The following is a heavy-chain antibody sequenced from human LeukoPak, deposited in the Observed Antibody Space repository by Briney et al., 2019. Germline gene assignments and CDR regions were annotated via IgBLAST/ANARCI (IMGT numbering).Heavy chain of an antibody. D-gene: IGHD1-1*01. CDR2: ISAYNGNT. CDR3: ARDWNDSDRAYYFDH. V-gene: IGHV1-18*01. J-gene: IGHJ4*02. Sequence: ASVKVSCKASGYTFTSYGISWVRQAPGQGLEWMGWISAYNGNTNYAQKVQGRVTMTTDTSTSTAYMDLRSLRSDDTAVYYCARDWNDSDRAYYFDHWGQGTLVTVSS. CDR1: GYTFTSYG.